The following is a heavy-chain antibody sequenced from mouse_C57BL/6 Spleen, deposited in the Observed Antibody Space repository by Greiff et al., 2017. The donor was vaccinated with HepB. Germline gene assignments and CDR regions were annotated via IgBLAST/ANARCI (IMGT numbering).Heavy chain of an antibody. CDR3: ARQDTTNWYFDV. CDR2: IDPSDSYT. V-gene: IGHV1-69*01. D-gene: IGHD1-1*01. CDR1: GYTFTSYW. J-gene: IGHJ1*03. Sequence: VQLQQPGAELVMPGASVKLSCKASGYTFTSYWMHWVKQRPGQGLEWIGEIDPSDSYTNYNQKFKGKSTFTVDKSSSTAYMQLSSLTSEDSAVYYCARQDTTNWYFDVWGTGTTVTVSS.